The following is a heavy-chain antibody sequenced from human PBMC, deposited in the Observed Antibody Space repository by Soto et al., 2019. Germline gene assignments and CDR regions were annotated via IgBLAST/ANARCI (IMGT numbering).Heavy chain of an antibody. CDR2: IDYSGTT. CDR1: NSSNYCH. CDR3: ARRTKTVGDWFDS. J-gene: IGHJ5*01. V-gene: IGHV4-39*01. Sequence: NSSNYCHCAERDPHPGKGMEWTWSIDYSGTTFYNASLNSRVTISADTSKNQFSLKLSSVTAADTALYYCARRTKTVGDWFDSCGEGVLVNVSA. D-gene: IGHD3-16*01.